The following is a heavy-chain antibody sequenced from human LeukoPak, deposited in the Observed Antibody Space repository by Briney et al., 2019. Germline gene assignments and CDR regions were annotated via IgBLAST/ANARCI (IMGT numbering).Heavy chain of an antibody. CDR1: GYTFTSYG. D-gene: IGHD3-22*01. J-gene: IGHJ4*02. CDR2: ISGFSGNT. CDR3: ARDPEHFDLYESSGQLDS. Sequence: ASVKVSCKASGYTFTSYGISWVRQAPGQGLEWMGWISGFSGNTNYAQKFQDRVTLSTDTSTSTVYMDLRSLISDDTAVYYCARDPEHFDLYESSGQLDSWGQGTQVTVSS. V-gene: IGHV1-18*01.